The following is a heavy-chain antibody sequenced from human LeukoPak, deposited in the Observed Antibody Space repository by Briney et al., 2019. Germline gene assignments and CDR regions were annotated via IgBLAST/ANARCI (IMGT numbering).Heavy chain of an antibody. V-gene: IGHV1-2*02. CDR2: INPNSGGT. CDR3: ARGGDSSGYYLEQFDY. CDR1: GYTFTGYY. D-gene: IGHD3-22*01. Sequence: ASVKVSCKASGYTFTGYYMHWVRQAPGQGLEWMGWINPNSGGTNYAQKFQGRVTMTRDTSISTAYMELSRLRSDDTVVYYCARGGDSSGYYLEQFDYWGQGTLVTVSS. J-gene: IGHJ4*02.